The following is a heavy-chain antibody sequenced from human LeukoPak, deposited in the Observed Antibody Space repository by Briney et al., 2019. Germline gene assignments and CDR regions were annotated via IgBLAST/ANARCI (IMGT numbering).Heavy chain of an antibody. D-gene: IGHD6-13*01. J-gene: IGHJ5*02. CDR3: ARPKSSQQSTPRAWFDP. CDR1: GGSFSGYY. CDR2: INHSGST. V-gene: IGHV4-34*01. Sequence: SETLSLTCAVYGGSFSGYYWSWIRQPPGKGLEWIGEINHSGSTNYNPSLKSRVTISVDTSKNQFSLKLSSVTAADPAVYYCARPKSSQQSTPRAWFDPWGQGTLVTVSS.